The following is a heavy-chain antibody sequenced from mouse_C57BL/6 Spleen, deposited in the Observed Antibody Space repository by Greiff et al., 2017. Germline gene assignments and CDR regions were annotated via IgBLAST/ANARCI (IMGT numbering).Heavy chain of an antibody. CDR3: AAGPSYWYFDV. V-gene: IGHV1-52*01. CDR2: IDPSDSET. Sequence: VQLQQPGAELVRPGSSVKLSCKASGYTFTSYWMHWVKQRPIQGLEWIGNIDPSDSETHYNQKFKDKATLTVDKSSSTAYMQLSSLTSEDSAVYYCAAGPSYWYFDVWGTGTTVTVSS. D-gene: IGHD3-3*01. CDR1: GYTFTSYW. J-gene: IGHJ1*03.